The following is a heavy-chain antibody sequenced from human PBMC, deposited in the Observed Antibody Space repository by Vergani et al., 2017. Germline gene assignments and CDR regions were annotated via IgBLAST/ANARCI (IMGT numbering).Heavy chain of an antibody. J-gene: IGHJ6*02. Sequence: QVQLQESGPGLVKPSQTLSLTCTVSGGSISSGDYHWSWICQPPGKGPEWIGYIYYSGSTYYNPSLKSRVTISVDTSKNQFSLKLSSVTAADTAVYYCARARGSYPYYCGMDVWGQGTTVTVSS. V-gene: IGHV4-30-4*08. D-gene: IGHD1-26*01. CDR2: IYYSGST. CDR3: ARARGSYPYYCGMDV. CDR1: GGSISSGDYH.